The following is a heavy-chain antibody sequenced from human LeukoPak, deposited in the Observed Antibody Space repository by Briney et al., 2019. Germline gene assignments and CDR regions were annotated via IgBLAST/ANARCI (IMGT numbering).Heavy chain of an antibody. J-gene: IGHJ4*02. CDR3: ANNFDY. CDR1: RFTFSNYG. CDR2: IWHDGSNK. Sequence: GGSLRLSCAASRFTFSNYGMHWVRQAPGKGLEWVAVIWHDGSNKYYADSVKGRFTISRDNSKNTLYLQMNSLRAEDTAVYYCANNFDYWGQGTLVTVSS. V-gene: IGHV3-33*06.